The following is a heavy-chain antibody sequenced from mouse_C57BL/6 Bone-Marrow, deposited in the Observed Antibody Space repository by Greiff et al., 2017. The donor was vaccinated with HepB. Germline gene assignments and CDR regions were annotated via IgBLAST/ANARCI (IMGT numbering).Heavy chain of an antibody. CDR3: VRRGSAMDY. Sequence: GGGLVQPKGSLTLSCAASGFSFHTYAMHWVRQAPGKGLEWVARIRSKSNNYATYYVDSVKDRLTIPRDDSESMLDLQMNNVKTEDTAMYYCVRRGSAMDYWGQGTSVTVSS. V-gene: IGHV10-1*01. CDR1: GFSFHTYA. J-gene: IGHJ4*01. CDR2: IRSKSNNYAT.